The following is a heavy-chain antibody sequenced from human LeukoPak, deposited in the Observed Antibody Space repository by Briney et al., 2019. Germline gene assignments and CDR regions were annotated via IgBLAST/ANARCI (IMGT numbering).Heavy chain of an antibody. CDR2: IFHSGST. V-gene: IGHV4-39*01. Sequence: PSETLSLTCTVSGGSISSNSYYWGWIRQPPGKGLEWIGSIFHSGSTYYNPSLKSRVTISVDTSNNQFSLKLSSVTAADTAVYYCARRYDSSWTFDYWGQGTLVTVSS. CDR3: ARRYDSSWTFDY. CDR1: GGSISSNSYY. J-gene: IGHJ4*02. D-gene: IGHD6-13*01.